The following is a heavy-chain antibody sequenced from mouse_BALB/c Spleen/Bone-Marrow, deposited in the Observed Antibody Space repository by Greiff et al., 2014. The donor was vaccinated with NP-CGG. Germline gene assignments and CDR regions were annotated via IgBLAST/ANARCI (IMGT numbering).Heavy chain of an antibody. CDR1: GYSFTGYT. D-gene: IGHD1-1*01. V-gene: IGHV1-18*01. Sequence: EVQLQQPGPELVKPGASMKISCKASGYSFTGYTMNWVKQIHGKNLEWIGLINPYNDNTNYNQKFKGKATLIVDKSSSTAYMELLSLTSEDSAVYYCARSGTVVGTYCFDYWGQGTTLTVSS. CDR3: ARSGTVVGTYCFDY. CDR2: INPYNDNT. J-gene: IGHJ2*01.